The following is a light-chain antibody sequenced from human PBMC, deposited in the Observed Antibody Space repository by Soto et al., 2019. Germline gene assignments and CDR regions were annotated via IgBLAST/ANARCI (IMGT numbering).Light chain of an antibody. Sequence: DIHMTQSPSSLSASVGDRIAITFRSSHSISTYLNWYQQKPGKAPKLLIFAAISLQSGVPSRFSGRGSGTDFTLTISSLQPEDFATYSCQQTYINSRTFGQGTKVDIK. J-gene: IGKJ1*01. V-gene: IGKV1-39*01. CDR1: HSISTY. CDR2: AAI. CDR3: QQTYINSRT.